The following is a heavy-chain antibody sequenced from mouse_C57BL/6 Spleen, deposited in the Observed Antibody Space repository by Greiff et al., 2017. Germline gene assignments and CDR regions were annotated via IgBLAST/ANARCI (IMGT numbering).Heavy chain of an antibody. D-gene: IGHD1-1*01. CDR1: GYTFTSYW. J-gene: IGHJ4*01. CDR3: ARWGPDYYGSSWGAMDY. Sequence: QVQLQQPGAELVKPGASVKLSCKASGYTFTSYWMQWVKQRPGQGLEWIGEIDPSDNYTNYNQKFKGKATLTVDTSSSTAYMQLSSLTSEDSAVYYCARWGPDYYGSSWGAMDYWGQGTSVTVSS. CDR2: IDPSDNYT. V-gene: IGHV1-50*01.